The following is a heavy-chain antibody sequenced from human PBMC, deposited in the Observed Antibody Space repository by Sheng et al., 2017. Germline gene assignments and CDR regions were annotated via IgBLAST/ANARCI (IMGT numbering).Heavy chain of an antibody. CDR2: IIPILGIA. V-gene: IGHV1-69*04. CDR3: ARSIGYDYIWGSYRFGVFDY. J-gene: IGHJ4*02. CDR1: GGTFSSYA. Sequence: QVQLVQSGAEVKKPGSSVKVSCKASGGTFSSYAISWVRQAPGQGLEWMGGIIPILGIAYYAQKFQGRVTITAXKSTSTAYMELSSLRSEDTAVYYCARSIGYDYIWGSYRFGVFDYWAREPWSPSP. D-gene: IGHD3-16*02.